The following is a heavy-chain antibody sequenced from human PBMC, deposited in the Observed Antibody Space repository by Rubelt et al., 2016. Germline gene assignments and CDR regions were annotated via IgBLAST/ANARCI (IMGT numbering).Heavy chain of an antibody. Sequence: LRLSCAASGFTFSTYAMSWVRQAPGKGLEWVSGISASGGITYYADSVKGRFTISRDNSKNTLYLQMNSLRAEDTAVYYCAKDLSYYYDSSGFLVYWGQGTLVTVSS. CDR2: ISASGGIT. CDR3: AKDLSYYYDSSGFLVY. J-gene: IGHJ4*02. D-gene: IGHD3-22*01. CDR1: GFTFSTYA. V-gene: IGHV3-23*01.